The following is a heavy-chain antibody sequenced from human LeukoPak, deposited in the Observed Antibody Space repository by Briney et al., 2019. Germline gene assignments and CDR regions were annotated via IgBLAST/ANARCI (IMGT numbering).Heavy chain of an antibody. J-gene: IGHJ3*02. D-gene: IGHD6-13*01. CDR1: GFTFSSHW. Sequence: QPGGSLRLSCEVSGFTFSSHWMHWVRQAPGKGLVWASRIDHDGSDTIYADSVKGRFTISRDNAKNSLYLQMNSLRAEDTAVYYCARDRDPYDSSDDAFDIWGQGTMVTVSS. CDR2: IDHDGSDT. CDR3: ARDRDPYDSSDDAFDI. V-gene: IGHV3-74*01.